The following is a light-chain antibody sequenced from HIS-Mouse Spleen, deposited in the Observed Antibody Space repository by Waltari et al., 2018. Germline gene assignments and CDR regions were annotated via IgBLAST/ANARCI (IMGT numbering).Light chain of an antibody. CDR1: RSNIGSNY. CDR3: AAWDDSLSGRV. Sequence: QSVLTQPPSASGTPGQRVTISCSGSRSNIGSNYVYWYQQLPGTAPKLLIYRNNQRPSGVPDRFSGSESGTSASLAISGLRSEDEADYYCAAWDDSLSGRVFGGGTKLTVL. CDR2: RNN. J-gene: IGLJ3*02. V-gene: IGLV1-47*01.